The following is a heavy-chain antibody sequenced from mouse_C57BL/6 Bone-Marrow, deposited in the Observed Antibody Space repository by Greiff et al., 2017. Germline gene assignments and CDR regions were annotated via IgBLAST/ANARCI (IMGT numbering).Heavy chain of an antibody. D-gene: IGHD3-1*01. CDR1: GFSLTSYG. CDR2: IWRGGST. J-gene: IGHJ3*01. CDR3: ASRLGFAY. Sequence: LQESGPGLVQPSQSLSITCTVSGFSLTSYGVHWVRQPPGKGLEWLGVIWRGGSTDYNAAFISRLSISKDNSKSQVFFKMNSLQADDTAIYYCASRLGFAYWGQGTLVTVSA. V-gene: IGHV2-4*01.